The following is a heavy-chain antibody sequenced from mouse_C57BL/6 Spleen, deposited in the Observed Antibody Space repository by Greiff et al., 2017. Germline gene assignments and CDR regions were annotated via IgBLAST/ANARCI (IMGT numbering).Heavy chain of an antibody. CDR3: ARANYEDAMDY. D-gene: IGHD2-1*01. CDR2: IWRGGST. V-gene: IGHV2-2*01. J-gene: IGHJ4*01. Sequence: QVQLQQSGPGLVQPSQSLSITCTVSGFSLTSYGVHWVRQSPGKGLEWLGVIWRGGSTDYNAAFISRLSISKDNSKSQVFFKMNSLQADDTAIYYCARANYEDAMDYWGQGTSVTVSS. CDR1: GFSLTSYG.